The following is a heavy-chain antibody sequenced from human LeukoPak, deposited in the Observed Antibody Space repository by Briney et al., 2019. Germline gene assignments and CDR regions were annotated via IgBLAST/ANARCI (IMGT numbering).Heavy chain of an antibody. J-gene: IGHJ4*02. Sequence: PGRSLRLSCAASGFTFDDYAMSWVRQAPGKGLEWVSTISGSGGSTYYADSVKGRFTISRDNSKNTLYLQMNSLRAEDTAVYYCAKGESSSWRSPLGYWGQGTLVTVSS. V-gene: IGHV3-23*01. CDR1: GFTFDDYA. CDR2: ISGSGGST. D-gene: IGHD2-2*01. CDR3: AKGESSSWRSPLGY.